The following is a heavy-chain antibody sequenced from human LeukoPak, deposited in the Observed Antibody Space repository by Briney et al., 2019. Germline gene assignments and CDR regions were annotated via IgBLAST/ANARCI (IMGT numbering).Heavy chain of an antibody. D-gene: IGHD2-2*01. CDR3: ARALFFSSTTAFDY. V-gene: IGHV4-39*07. J-gene: IGHJ4*02. CDR1: GGSISSSSYC. CDR2: IYYSGST. Sequence: PSETLSLTCTVFGGSISSSSYCWGWIRQPPGKGLEWIGSIYYSGSTYYNPSLKSRVTISVDTSKNQFSLKLSSVTAADTAVYYCARALFFSSTTAFDYWGQGTLVTVSS.